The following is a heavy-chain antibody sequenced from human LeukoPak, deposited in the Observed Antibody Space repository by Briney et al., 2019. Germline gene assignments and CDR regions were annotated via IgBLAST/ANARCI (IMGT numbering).Heavy chain of an antibody. CDR3: ARTYYFGSANYHLDY. CDR1: GGSISSYY. J-gene: IGHJ4*02. CDR2: IYSSGST. V-gene: IGHV4-59*08. Sequence: SETLSLTCTVSGGSISSYYWSWIRQPPGKGLEWIGYIYSSGSTNYNPSLKSRVTISVDTSKNQFSLKLTSVTAADTAVYYCARTYYFGSANYHLDYWGQGTLVTVSS. D-gene: IGHD3-10*01.